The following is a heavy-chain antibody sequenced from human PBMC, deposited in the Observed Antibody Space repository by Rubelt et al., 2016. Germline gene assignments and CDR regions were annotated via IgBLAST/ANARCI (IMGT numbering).Heavy chain of an antibody. CDR3: ARHDTGSFLFDF. J-gene: IGHJ4*02. V-gene: IGHV4-34*10. Sequence: QVQLQESGPGLVKPSETLSLTCAVYGGSFSGYSWTWIRQPPGKGLEWLGEIDHSGNTDYIPSIKSRVSISLDPSKKQISLKMSSVTAADTAVYYCARHDTGSFLFDFWGQGTPVTVSS. CDR2: IDHSGNT. CDR1: GGSFSGYS. D-gene: IGHD1-26*01.